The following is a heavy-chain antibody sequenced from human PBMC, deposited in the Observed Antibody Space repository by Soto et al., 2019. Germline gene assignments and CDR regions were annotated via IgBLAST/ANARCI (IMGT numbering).Heavy chain of an antibody. CDR3: ARANSSSRYFDY. V-gene: IGHV4-59*01. D-gene: IGHD6-13*01. J-gene: IGHJ4*02. CDR1: GGSISSYY. Sequence: SETLSLTCTVSGGSISSYYWSWIRPPPGKGLEWIGYIYYSGSTNYNPSLKSRVTISVDTSKNQFSLKLSSVTAADTAVYYCARANSSSRYFDYWGQGTLVTVSS. CDR2: IYYSGST.